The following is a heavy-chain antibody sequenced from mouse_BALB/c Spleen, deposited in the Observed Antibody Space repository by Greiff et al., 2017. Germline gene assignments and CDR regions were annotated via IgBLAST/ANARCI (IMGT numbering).Heavy chain of an antibody. CDR2: ISTLAYSI. Sequence: EVMLVESGGGLVQPGGSRKLSCAASGFTFTDYGMPWVRQAPGKGPEWVAFISTLAYSIYYADTVTGRYTISRENAKNTLYLEMSSLRSEDTAMYYCARVYYETGAMDYWGQGTSVTVSS. D-gene: IGHD2-4*01. CDR3: ARVYYETGAMDY. CDR1: GFTFTDYG. V-gene: IGHV5-15*02. J-gene: IGHJ4*01.